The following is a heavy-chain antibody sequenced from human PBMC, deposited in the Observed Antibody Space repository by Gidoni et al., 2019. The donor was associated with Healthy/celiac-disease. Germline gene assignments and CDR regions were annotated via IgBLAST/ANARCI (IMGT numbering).Heavy chain of an antibody. CDR3: ASQMSDSDY. Sequence: QVQLVESGGGVVQPGRSLGLSCAASGFTFSSYAMHWVRQAPGKGLEWVAVISYDGSNKYYADSVKGRFTISRDNSKNTLYLQMNSLRAEDTAVYYCASQMSDSDYWGQGTLVTVSS. CDR1: GFTFSSYA. CDR2: ISYDGSNK. V-gene: IGHV3-30*04. J-gene: IGHJ4*02.